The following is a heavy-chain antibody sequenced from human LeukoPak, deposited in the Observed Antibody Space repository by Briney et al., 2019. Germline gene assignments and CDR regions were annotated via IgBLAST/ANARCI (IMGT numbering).Heavy chain of an antibody. J-gene: IGHJ3*02. V-gene: IGHV1-8*01. CDR2: MNPNSGNT. Sequence: ASVKVSCKASGYTFTSYDINWVRQATGQGLEWMGWMNPNSGNTGYAQKFQGRVTMTRNTSISTAYMELSSLRSEDTAVYYCARGPNYYDSSGYNAFDIWGQETMVTVSS. CDR1: GYTFTSYD. CDR3: ARGPNYYDSSGYNAFDI. D-gene: IGHD3-22*01.